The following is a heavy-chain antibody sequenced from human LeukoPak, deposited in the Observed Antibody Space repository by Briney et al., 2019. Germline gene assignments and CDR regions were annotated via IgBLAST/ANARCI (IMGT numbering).Heavy chain of an antibody. CDR1: GFTFSSYS. CDR2: IRGST. Sequence: GGSLRLSCAASGFTFSSYSMNWVRQAPGKGLEWVSLIRGSTYYADSVKGRFTISRDNSRNTLYLQMNSLRAEDTALYYCAKDLGGSTDYWGQGTLVTVSS. V-gene: IGHV3-53*01. D-gene: IGHD5-12*01. CDR3: AKDLGGSTDY. J-gene: IGHJ4*02.